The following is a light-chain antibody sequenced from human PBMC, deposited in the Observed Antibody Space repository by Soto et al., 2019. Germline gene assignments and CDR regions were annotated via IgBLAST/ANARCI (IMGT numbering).Light chain of an antibody. J-gene: IGLJ1*01. CDR3: GSYTSASTLV. CDR1: SSDVGAYNY. V-gene: IGLV2-14*01. Sequence: QSALTQPASVSGSPGQSITISCTGTSSDVGAYNYVSWYQQHPGKAPKLMIYEVINRPSGVSNRFSGSKSGNTASLTISGLQAEDEADYYGGSYTSASTLVFGTGTKVTVL. CDR2: EVI.